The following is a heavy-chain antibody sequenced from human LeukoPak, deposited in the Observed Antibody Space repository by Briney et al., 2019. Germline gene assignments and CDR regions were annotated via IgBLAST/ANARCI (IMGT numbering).Heavy chain of an antibody. CDR2: LYSGGNT. Sequence: GGSLRLSCAASGFTVSSNDMNWVRQAPGKGLEWVSLLYSGGNTYYAASVKGRFTISRDNSNNTLYLQLDSLRAEDTAIYYCAGVMRGAFDIWGHGTLVTVSS. V-gene: IGHV3-53*01. J-gene: IGHJ3*02. CDR1: GFTVSSND. CDR3: AGVMRGAFDI.